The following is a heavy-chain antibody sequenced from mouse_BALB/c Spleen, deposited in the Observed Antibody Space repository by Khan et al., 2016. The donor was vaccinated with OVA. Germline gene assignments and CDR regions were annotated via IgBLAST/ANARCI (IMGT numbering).Heavy chain of an antibody. Sequence: VQLQESGAELARPGASVKMSCKASGYTFTSYTIHWIKLRPGQGLEWIGYINPSNGYTNYNQKFRDKATLTADKSSTTAYMQLSSLTSEDSAVYNGERDGAYHRNDGWFAYWGQGTLVTVSA. V-gene: IGHV1-4*01. CDR1: GYTFTSYT. D-gene: IGHD2-14*01. J-gene: IGHJ3*01. CDR3: ERDGAYHRNDGWFAY. CDR2: INPSNGYT.